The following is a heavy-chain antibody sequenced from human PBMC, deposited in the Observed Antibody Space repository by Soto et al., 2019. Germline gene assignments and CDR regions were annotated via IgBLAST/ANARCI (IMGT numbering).Heavy chain of an antibody. Sequence: PSETLSLTCAVSGVPLTSGNWWTWVRQSPQRGLEYIGEIFHDGTANYYPSFERRVAMSVDTSRNQFSLKLTSVTAADTAVYFCARLVYETRLNYMYFDFWGPGTLVTVSS. CDR1: GVPLTSGNW. D-gene: IGHD3-10*01. V-gene: IGHV4-4*02. CDR2: IFHDGTA. CDR3: ARLVYETRLNYMYFDF. J-gene: IGHJ4*02.